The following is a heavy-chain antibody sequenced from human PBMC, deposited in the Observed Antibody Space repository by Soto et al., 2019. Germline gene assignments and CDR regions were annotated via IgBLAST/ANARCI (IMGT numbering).Heavy chain of an antibody. V-gene: IGHV1-46*01. Sequence: GAAVKVSCKASGYTFTNYYMHWVRQAPGQGLEWMGIINPSGGDTSSAQKFQGRVTMTRDTSTSTVYMELSSLRSEDTAVYYCARGPTMIVVAQTPWYFDYWGQGTLVTVSS. J-gene: IGHJ4*02. CDR1: GYTFTNYY. D-gene: IGHD3-22*01. CDR3: ARGPTMIVVAQTPWYFDY. CDR2: INPSGGDT.